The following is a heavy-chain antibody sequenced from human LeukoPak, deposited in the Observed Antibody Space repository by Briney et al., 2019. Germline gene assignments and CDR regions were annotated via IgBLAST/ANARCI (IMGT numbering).Heavy chain of an antibody. J-gene: IGHJ4*02. V-gene: IGHV1-18*01. CDR3: ARDLALPRCCSSTSCPKGY. CDR1: GYTFTSYG. Sequence: ASVKVSCKASGYTFTSYGISWVRQAPGQGLEWMGWISAYNGNTNYAQKLQGRVTMTTDTSTSTAYMELRSLRSDDTAVYYCARDLALPRCCSSTSCPKGYWGQGTLVTVSS. CDR2: ISAYNGNT. D-gene: IGHD2-2*01.